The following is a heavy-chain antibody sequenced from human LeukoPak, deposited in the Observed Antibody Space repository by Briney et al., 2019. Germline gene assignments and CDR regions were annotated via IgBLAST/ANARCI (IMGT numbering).Heavy chain of an antibody. D-gene: IGHD3-10*01. J-gene: IGHJ6*03. CDR2: IYYSGST. CDR3: AREGTDQYYYYYMDV. Sequence: SETLSLTSTVSGGSISSYYWSWIRQPPGKGLEWIGYIYYSGSTNYNPSLKSRVTISLDTSKNQFSLKLSSVTAADTAVYYCAREGTDQYYYYYMDVWGKGTTVTVSS. V-gene: IGHV4-59*01. CDR1: GGSISSYY.